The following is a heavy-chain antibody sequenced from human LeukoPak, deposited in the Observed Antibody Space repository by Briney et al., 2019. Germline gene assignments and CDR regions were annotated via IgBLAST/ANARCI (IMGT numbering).Heavy chain of an antibody. D-gene: IGHD1-26*01. CDR2: INHDATEK. Sequence: TGGSLRLSCAASGFTFDDYGMSWVRQAPGRGLEWVANINHDATEKYYVDSVKGRFTISRDNANNSLYLHMNSLRAEDTAVYFCARVGPTSNDYWGQGTLVTVSS. V-gene: IGHV3-7*04. CDR1: GFTFDDYG. J-gene: IGHJ4*02. CDR3: ARVGPTSNDY.